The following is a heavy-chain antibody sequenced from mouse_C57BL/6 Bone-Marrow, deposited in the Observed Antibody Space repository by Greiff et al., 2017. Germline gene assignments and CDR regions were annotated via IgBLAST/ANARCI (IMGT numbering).Heavy chain of an antibody. CDR3: TGGWEDYFDD. Sequence: EVQLQQSGAELVRPGASVKLSCTASGFNIKDDYMHWVKQRPEQVLEWIGWIDPANGDTEYASKFQGKAPITADTSSNTAYLQLSSLTSEDTAVYYCTGGWEDYFDDWGQGTTLTVSS. CDR1: GFNIKDDY. J-gene: IGHJ2*01. V-gene: IGHV14-4*01. CDR2: IDPANGDT. D-gene: IGHD4-1*01.